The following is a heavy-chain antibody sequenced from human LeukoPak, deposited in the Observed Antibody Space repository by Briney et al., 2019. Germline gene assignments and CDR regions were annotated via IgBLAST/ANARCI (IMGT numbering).Heavy chain of an antibody. V-gene: IGHV4-59*01. D-gene: IGHD3-22*01. CDR1: GGSISTYY. CDR3: ASSTYYYDSSGYKGAFDI. Sequence: SETLSLTCTVSGGSISTYYWSWIRQPPGKGLEWIGYIYHSGSTYYNPSLKSRVTISVDTSKNQFSLKLNSVTAADTALYYCASSTYYYDSSGYKGAFDIWGQGTMVTVSS. CDR2: IYHSGST. J-gene: IGHJ3*02.